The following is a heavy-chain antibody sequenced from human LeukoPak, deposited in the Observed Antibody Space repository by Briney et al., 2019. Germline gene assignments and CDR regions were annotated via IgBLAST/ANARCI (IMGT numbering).Heavy chain of an antibody. Sequence: SETLSLTCTVSGGSISNHYWSWIRQPSGKGLEWIGYIHYGGNTDYNPSLKCRLTISVDTSKNQFSLELSSVTAADTAVYYCVRRGDGYPYYFDYWGQGTLVTVYS. V-gene: IGHV4-59*11. CDR3: VRRGDGYPYYFDY. J-gene: IGHJ4*02. CDR1: GGSISNHY. D-gene: IGHD5-24*01. CDR2: IHYGGNT.